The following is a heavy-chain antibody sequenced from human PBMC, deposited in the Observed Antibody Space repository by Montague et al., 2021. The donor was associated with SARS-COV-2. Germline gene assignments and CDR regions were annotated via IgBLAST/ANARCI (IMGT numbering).Heavy chain of an antibody. CDR1: GDPISGAGYF. CDR2: VYYTGST. V-gene: IGHV4-31*03. CDR3: ARDRYGHFDY. D-gene: IGHD5-18*01. Sequence: TLSLTCSVSGDPISGAGYFWTWIRHHPTEGLEWIGYVYYTGSTDYNPSLKSRVSMSIDTSRNQFSLKMSSVTAADTAVYYCARDRYGHFDYWGQGTLVTVSS. J-gene: IGHJ4*02.